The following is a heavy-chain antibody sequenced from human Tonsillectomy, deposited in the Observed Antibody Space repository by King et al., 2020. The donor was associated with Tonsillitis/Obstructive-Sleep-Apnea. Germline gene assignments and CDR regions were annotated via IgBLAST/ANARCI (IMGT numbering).Heavy chain of an antibody. CDR2: ISGSGNEK. V-gene: IGHV3-23*04. CDR3: AKEGPGGQQLIWVDS. Sequence: VQLVESGGGLVQPGGSLRLSCAASGFTFRNSAMSWVSQVPGKRLEWVSAISGSGNEKYYADSVRGRFSISRDNSKNTLYLQLNSLRADDTALYYCAKEGPGGQQLIWVDSWGQGTLVTVSS. J-gene: IGHJ4*02. CDR1: GFTFRNSA. D-gene: IGHD6-13*01.